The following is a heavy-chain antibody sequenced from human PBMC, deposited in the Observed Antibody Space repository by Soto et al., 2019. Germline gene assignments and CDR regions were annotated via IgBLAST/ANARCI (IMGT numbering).Heavy chain of an antibody. Sequence: GGSLRLSCEGPGCTYCRSRMNWDRYTPGKGLEWVSYISNSSSTIYYADSVKGRFTISRDNAKNSLYLQMNSLRAEDTAVYYCARDPLPRYSGYGYWGQGTLVTVSS. CDR2: ISNSSSTI. V-gene: IGHV3-48*01. J-gene: IGHJ4*02. CDR3: ARDPLPRYSGYGY. CDR1: GCTYCRSR. D-gene: IGHD5-12*01.